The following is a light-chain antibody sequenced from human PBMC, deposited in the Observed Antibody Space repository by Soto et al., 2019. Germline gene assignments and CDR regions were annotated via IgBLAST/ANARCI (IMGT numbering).Light chain of an antibody. Sequence: QSALTQPPSASGSPGQSVTISCTGTSSDVGGYNYVSWYQQHPGKAPKLMIYGVSKRPSGVPDRFSGSKSGNTASLTVSGLQAEDEADYYCSSYAGSNIYVVFGGGTKLTVL. CDR1: SSDVGGYNY. CDR3: SSYAGSNIYVV. V-gene: IGLV2-8*01. J-gene: IGLJ2*01. CDR2: GVS.